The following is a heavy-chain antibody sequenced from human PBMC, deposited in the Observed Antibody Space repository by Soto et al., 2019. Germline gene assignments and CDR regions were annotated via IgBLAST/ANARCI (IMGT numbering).Heavy chain of an antibody. CDR2: IIPILGTA. J-gene: IGHJ6*02. Sequence: QVQLVQSVAEVKKTVSSVKVSCKASGGTFSSDAISWVRQAPGQELEWMGGIIPILGTANYAQKFQGRVTMTEAEYTSTDYIELSSMRSEDTAVYYCACGDTAMVYGMDVGGHGTTVTGSS. V-gene: IGHV1-69*01. CDR1: GGTFSSDA. D-gene: IGHD5-18*01. CDR3: ACGDTAMVYGMDV.